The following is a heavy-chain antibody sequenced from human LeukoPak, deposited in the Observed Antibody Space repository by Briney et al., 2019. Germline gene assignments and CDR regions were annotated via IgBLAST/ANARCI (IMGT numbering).Heavy chain of an antibody. Sequence: SETLSLTCAVYGGSFSGYYWSWIRQPPGKGLEWIGEINHSGSTNYNPSLKSRVTISVDTSKNQFSLKLSSVTAADTAVYYCARSPLLWFGSLCYYFDYWGQGTLVTVSP. V-gene: IGHV4-34*01. CDR3: ARSPLLWFGSLCYYFDY. CDR2: INHSGST. CDR1: GGSFSGYY. D-gene: IGHD3-10*01. J-gene: IGHJ4*02.